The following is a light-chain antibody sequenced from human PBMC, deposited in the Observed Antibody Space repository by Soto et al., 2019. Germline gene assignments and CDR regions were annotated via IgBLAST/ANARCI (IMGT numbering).Light chain of an antibody. CDR1: QSVSSN. J-gene: IGKJ1*01. CDR3: QQYNNWPSWT. CDR2: GAS. Sequence: EIVMTQSPATLSVSPGERATLYCRASQSVSSNLAWYQQKPGQATRLLIYGASTRATGIPARFSGSGSGTEFTLTISSLQSEDFAVYYCQQYNNWPSWTFGQGTKV. V-gene: IGKV3-15*01.